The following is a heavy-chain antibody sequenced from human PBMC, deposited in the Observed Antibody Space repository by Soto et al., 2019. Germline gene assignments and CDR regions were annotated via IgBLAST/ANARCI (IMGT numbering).Heavy chain of an antibody. CDR2: IYHTGCR. Sequence: QVQLQQSGPGLVKPSGTLSLTCFVSGDSINNTYWWSWVRQAPEKGLEWIGEIYHTGCRSYMPSLRGRITLPVDTSKNQFSLKLPSVTAADTAVYYCARAVYCTTANCWDDFHYYNIDVWSQGTAVTVSS. V-gene: IGHV4-4*02. J-gene: IGHJ6*02. D-gene: IGHD2-2*01. CDR3: ARAVYCTTANCWDDFHYYNIDV. CDR1: GDSINNTYW.